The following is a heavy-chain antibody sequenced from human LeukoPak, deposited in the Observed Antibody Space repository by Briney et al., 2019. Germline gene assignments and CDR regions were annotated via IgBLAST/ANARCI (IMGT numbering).Heavy chain of an antibody. CDR3: ARDRRGTPQTGYSSGWFFKYYYYYMDV. D-gene: IGHD6-19*01. CDR2: IYTSGST. J-gene: IGHJ6*03. V-gene: IGHV4-4*07. CDR1: GGSISSYY. Sequence: SETLSLTCTVAGGSISSYYWSWIRQPAGKGLEWIGRIYTSGSTNYNPSLKSRVTMSVDTSKNQFSLKLSSVTAANTAVYYCARDRRGTPQTGYSSGWFFKYYYYYMDVWGKGTTVTISS.